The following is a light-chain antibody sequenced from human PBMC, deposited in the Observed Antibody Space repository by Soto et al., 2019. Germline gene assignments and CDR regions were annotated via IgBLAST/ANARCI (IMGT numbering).Light chain of an antibody. V-gene: IGKV1-5*03. J-gene: IGKJ1*01. CDR3: QQYNSYSPMT. CDR2: KAS. Sequence: DIQMTQSPSTLSASVGDRVTITCRANQSISSWLAWYQQKPGKAPKLLIYKASSLESGVPSRFSGSGSGTEFTLTISSLQPDDFATYYCQQYNSYSPMTFGQGTKVEIK. CDR1: QSISSW.